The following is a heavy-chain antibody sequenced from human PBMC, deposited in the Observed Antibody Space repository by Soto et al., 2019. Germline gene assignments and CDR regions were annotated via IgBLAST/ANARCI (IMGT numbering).Heavy chain of an antibody. CDR3: ARDGGAVAINY. J-gene: IGHJ4*02. CDR1: GGSVSSGSYY. CDR2: IYYSGST. Sequence: SETLSLTCTVSGGSVSSGSYYWSWLRQPPGKGLEWIGYIYYSGSTNYNNYYNPSLKSRVTISVDTSKNQFSLKLSSVTAADTAVYYCARDGGAVAINYWGQGTLVTVYS. V-gene: IGHV4-61*01. D-gene: IGHD6-19*01.